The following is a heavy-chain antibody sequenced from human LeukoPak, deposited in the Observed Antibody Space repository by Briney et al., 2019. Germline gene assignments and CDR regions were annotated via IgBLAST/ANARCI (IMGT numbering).Heavy chain of an antibody. CDR2: MNPNSGNT. J-gene: IGHJ4*02. V-gene: IGHV1-8*01. Sequence: GASVKVSCKASVYTFTSYDINWVRQATGQGLEWMGWMNPNSGNTGYAQKFQGRVTMTRNTSISTAYMELSSLRSEDTAVYYCAREGPAKRGYSYGPLADYCGQGTLVTVSS. CDR1: VYTFTSYD. D-gene: IGHD5-18*01. CDR3: AREGPAKRGYSYGPLADY.